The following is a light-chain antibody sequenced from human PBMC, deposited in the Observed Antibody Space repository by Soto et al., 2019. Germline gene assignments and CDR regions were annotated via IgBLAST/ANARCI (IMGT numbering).Light chain of an antibody. CDR1: SSDVGGYDY. V-gene: IGLV2-8*01. J-gene: IGLJ1*01. Sequence: QSALTQPPSASWSPGQSVTISCTGTSSDVGGYDYVSWYQQHPGKAPKLMIYEVSKRPSGVPDRFSGSKSGNTASLTVSGLQAEDEADYYCSSHAGTNGAFVFGTGTKVTV. CDR2: EVS. CDR3: SSHAGTNGAFV.